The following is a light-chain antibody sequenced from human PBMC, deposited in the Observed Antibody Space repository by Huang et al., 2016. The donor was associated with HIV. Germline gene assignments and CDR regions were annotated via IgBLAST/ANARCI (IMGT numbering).Light chain of an antibody. CDR3: QQYDESPFN. V-gene: IGKV3-20*01. CDR1: QSVTIKY. Sequence: EIVLTQSPGTLSLSPGESATLSCRASQSVTIKYVAWYQQKPGQSPRLLIYGASSRATGIPDRFSGSGSGTDFTLTISRLEPEDFAVYYCQQYDESPFNFGPGTKVDIK. J-gene: IGKJ3*01. CDR2: GAS.